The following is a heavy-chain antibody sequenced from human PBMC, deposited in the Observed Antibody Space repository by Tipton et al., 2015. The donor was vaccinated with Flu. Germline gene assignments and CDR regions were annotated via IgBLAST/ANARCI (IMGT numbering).Heavy chain of an antibody. J-gene: IGHJ4*02. CDR3: ARGLGGNNPY. Sequence: TLSLTCSVSGDSITGYYWSWIRQSPGKGLEWIGYFYHTGDTNYSPSLASRVTISVDMSTNQLSLHLRSVTAADTAVYYCARGLGGNNPYWGRGTLVTVSS. CDR1: GDSITGYY. V-gene: IGHV4-59*01. D-gene: IGHD1-14*01. CDR2: FYHTGDT.